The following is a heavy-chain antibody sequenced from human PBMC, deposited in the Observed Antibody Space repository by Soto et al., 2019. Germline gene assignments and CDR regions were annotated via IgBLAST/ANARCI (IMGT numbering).Heavy chain of an antibody. J-gene: IGHJ5*02. D-gene: IGHD3-10*01. V-gene: IGHV4-34*01. Sequence: SETLSLTCAVYVGSFSGYYWSWIRQPPGKGLEWIGEINHSGSTNYNPSLKSRVTISVDTSKNQFSLKLSSVTAADTAVYYCASTRSRSYYYGSGRGWFDPWGQGTLVTVSS. CDR3: ASTRSRSYYYGSGRGWFDP. CDR2: INHSGST. CDR1: VGSFSGYY.